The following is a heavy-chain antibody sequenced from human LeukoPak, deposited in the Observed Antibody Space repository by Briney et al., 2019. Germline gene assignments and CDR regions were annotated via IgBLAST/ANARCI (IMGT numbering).Heavy chain of an antibody. D-gene: IGHD3-9*01. CDR3: ARDGGTGYYRGFDY. CDR2: INPNSGGT. Sequence: ASVKVSCKASGYTFTGYYMHWVRQAPGRGLEWMGWINPNSGGTNYAQKFQGRVTMTRDTSISTAYMELSRLRSDDTAVYYCARDGGTGYYRGFDYWGQGTLVTVSS. V-gene: IGHV1-2*02. J-gene: IGHJ4*02. CDR1: GYTFTGYY.